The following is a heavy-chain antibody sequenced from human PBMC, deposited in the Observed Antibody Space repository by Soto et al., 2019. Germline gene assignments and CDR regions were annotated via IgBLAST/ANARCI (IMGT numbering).Heavy chain of an antibody. CDR2: INHSGST. D-gene: IGHD3-16*01. CDR1: GGSFSGYY. J-gene: IGHJ4*02. CDR3: ASLVQGYLGY. V-gene: IGHV4-34*01. Sequence: PSETLSLTCAVYGGSFSGYYWSWIRQPPGKGLEWIGEINHSGSTNYNPSLKSRVTISVDTSKNQFSLKLSSVTAADTAVYYCASLVQGYLGYWGQGTLVTVSS.